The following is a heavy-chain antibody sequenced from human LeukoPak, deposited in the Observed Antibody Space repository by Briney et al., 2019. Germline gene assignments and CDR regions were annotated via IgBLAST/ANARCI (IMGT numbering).Heavy chain of an antibody. D-gene: IGHD3-9*01. CDR3: ASAALTDVLDY. V-gene: IGHV3-66*01. CDR2: IYSGGST. Sequence: PGGSLRLSCAASGFTASSNYMSWVRQAPGKGLEWVSVIYSGGSTYYADSVKGRFTISRDNSKNTLYLQMNSLRAEDTAVYYCASAALTDVLDYWGQGTLVTVSS. CDR1: GFTASSNY. J-gene: IGHJ4*02.